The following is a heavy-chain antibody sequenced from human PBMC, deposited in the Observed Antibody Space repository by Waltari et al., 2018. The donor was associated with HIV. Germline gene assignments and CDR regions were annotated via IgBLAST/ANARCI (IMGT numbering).Heavy chain of an antibody. Sequence: QVQLQESGPGLVKPSETLSLTCTVSGGSISSYYWIWIRQPAGKGLEWIGRIYTSGTTTSTPSLRSRFTMSVDTSKNQFSLKLSSVTAADTAVYYCARQFTTGTTIYHYYYGMDVWGQGTTVTVSS. D-gene: IGHD1-1*01. V-gene: IGHV4-4*07. CDR3: ARQFTTGTTIYHYYYGMDV. CDR1: GGSISSYY. CDR2: IYTSGTT. J-gene: IGHJ6*02.